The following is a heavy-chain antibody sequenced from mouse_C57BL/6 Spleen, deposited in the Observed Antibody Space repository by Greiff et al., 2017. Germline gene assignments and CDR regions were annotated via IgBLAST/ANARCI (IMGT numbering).Heavy chain of an antibody. Sequence: DVKLVESGGGLVKPGGSLKLSCAASGFTFSDYGMHWVRQAPEKGLEWVAYISSGSSTIYYADTVKGRFTISRDNAKNTLFLQMTSLRSEDTAMYYCARPIYYGNYVPFAYWGQGTLVTVSA. J-gene: IGHJ3*01. V-gene: IGHV5-17*01. CDR2: ISSGSSTI. CDR1: GFTFSDYG. CDR3: ARPIYYGNYVPFAY. D-gene: IGHD2-1*01.